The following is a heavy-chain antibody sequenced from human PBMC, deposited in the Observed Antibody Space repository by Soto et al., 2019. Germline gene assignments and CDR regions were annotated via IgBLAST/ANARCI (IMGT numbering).Heavy chain of an antibody. CDR1: GFIFSTYS. Sequence: PGGSLRLSFGASGFIFSTYSMTWVRQVPGKGLEWVAAVSPSGDSTYYADSLKGRLTISRDNSKNTVFLQMNSLSAYDTGLYYCVKESDVWGQGISVTVSS. V-gene: IGHV3-23*01. CDR3: VKESDV. CDR2: VSPSGDST. J-gene: IGHJ6*02.